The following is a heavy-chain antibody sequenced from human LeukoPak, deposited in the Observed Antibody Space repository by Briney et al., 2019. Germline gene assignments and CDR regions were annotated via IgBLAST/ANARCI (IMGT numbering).Heavy chain of an antibody. CDR1: GDSISSSY. J-gene: IGHJ5*02. CDR3: ARGGQLNWFDP. V-gene: IGHV4-59*01. CDR2: ISYSGST. Sequence: PSETLSLTCTVSGDSISSSYWSWIRQPPGKGLEWIGYISYSGSTSSNPSLRSRVTISVDTSKNQFSLRLTPVTAADTAMYYCARGGQLNWFDPWGQGTLVTVSS. D-gene: IGHD5-18*01.